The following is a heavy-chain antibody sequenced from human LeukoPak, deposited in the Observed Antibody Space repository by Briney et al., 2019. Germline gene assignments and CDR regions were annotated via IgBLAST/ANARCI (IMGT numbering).Heavy chain of an antibody. CDR2: ISFDGSNK. Sequence: GGSLRLSCAASGFTFSGYAMHWVRQAPGKGLEWVAVISFDGSNKYYADSVKGRFTISRDNSKNTLYLQVNSLRAEDTAVYYCAKAPLYYYFDYWGQGTLVTVSS. CDR1: GFTFSGYA. D-gene: IGHD1-26*01. J-gene: IGHJ4*02. CDR3: AKAPLYYYFDY. V-gene: IGHV3-30-3*01.